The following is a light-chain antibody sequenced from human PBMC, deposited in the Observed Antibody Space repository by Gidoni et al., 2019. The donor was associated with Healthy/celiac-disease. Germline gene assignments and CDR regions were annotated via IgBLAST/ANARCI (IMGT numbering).Light chain of an antibody. Sequence: DIQMTQSPSTLSASVGDRVTITCRASQSISSWLAWYQQKPGKAPKLLIYKASSLESGVPSRFSGSVSGTEFTLTISSLQPDDFATDYCQQYNSYSPLTFGGGTKVEIK. CDR1: QSISSW. CDR2: KAS. CDR3: QQYNSYSPLT. V-gene: IGKV1-5*03. J-gene: IGKJ4*01.